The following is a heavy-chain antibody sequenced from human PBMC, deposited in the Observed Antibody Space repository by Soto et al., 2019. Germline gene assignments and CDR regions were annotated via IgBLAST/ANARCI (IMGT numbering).Heavy chain of an antibody. J-gene: IGHJ6*02. CDR1: GGSISSSNW. Sequence: SETLSLTCAVSGGSISSSNWWSWVRQPPGKGLEWIGEIYHSGSTNYNPSLKSRVTISVDKSKNQFSLKLSSVTAADTAVYYCARVGGAADYYYYGMDVWGQGTTVTVSS. CDR2: IYHSGST. D-gene: IGHD6-25*01. V-gene: IGHV4-4*02. CDR3: ARVGGAADYYYYGMDV.